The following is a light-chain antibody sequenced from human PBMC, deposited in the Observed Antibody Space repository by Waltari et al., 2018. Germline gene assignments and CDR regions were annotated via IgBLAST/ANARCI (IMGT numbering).Light chain of an antibody. CDR1: SHDVGNYDL. V-gene: IGLV2-23*02. CDR2: EVT. J-gene: IGLJ2*01. Sequence: QSALTQPASVSGSPGQSITISCTGTSHDVGNYDLVSWYQQHPGKAPKLIIYEVTKRPSGFSNRFAGAKSGNTASLTIAGLHTEDEGYYYCCSYSGDLSFGVVFGGGTKLTVL. CDR3: CSYSGDLSFGVV.